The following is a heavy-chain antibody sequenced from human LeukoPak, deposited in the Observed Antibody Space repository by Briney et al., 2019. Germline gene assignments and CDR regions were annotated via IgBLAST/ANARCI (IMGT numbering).Heavy chain of an antibody. CDR1: GFTFSSYE. CDR3: ARDRQWLVPFDY. V-gene: IGHV3-48*03. CDR2: ISSSGSTI. D-gene: IGHD6-19*01. Sequence: GGSLRLSCAASGFTFSSYEMNWVRQAPGKGLEWVSYISSSGSTIYYADSVKGRFTISRDNAKNSLYLQMSSLRAEDTAVYYCARDRQWLVPFDYWGQGTLVTVSS. J-gene: IGHJ4*02.